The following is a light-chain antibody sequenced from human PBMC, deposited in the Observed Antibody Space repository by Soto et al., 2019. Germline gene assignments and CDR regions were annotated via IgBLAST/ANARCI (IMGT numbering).Light chain of an antibody. J-gene: IGKJ1*01. Sequence: EIVLTQSPGTLSLSPGERATLSCRASQSVSSSYLAWYQQKPGQAPRLLIYGASSRATGIPDRFSGGGSGTDFTLTISRLEPEDFAVYYCQQYDSSPKTFGRGTKVDIK. V-gene: IGKV3-20*01. CDR3: QQYDSSPKT. CDR2: GAS. CDR1: QSVSSSY.